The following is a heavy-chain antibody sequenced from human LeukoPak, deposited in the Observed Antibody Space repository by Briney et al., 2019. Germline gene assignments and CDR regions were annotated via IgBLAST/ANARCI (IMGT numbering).Heavy chain of an antibody. D-gene: IGHD3-22*01. Sequence: GASVKVSCKASGYTFTGYYMHWVRQAPGQGLEWMGWINPNSGGTDHAEKFQGRVTMTRDTSISTAYMELSSLKSEDTAVYYCARARDYYDSSDPGWFDPWGQGTLVTVSS. J-gene: IGHJ5*02. CDR3: ARARDYYDSSDPGWFDP. CDR1: GYTFTGYY. CDR2: INPNSGGT. V-gene: IGHV1-2*02.